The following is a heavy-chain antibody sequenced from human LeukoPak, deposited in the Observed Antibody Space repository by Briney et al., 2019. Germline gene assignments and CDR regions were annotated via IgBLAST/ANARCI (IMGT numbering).Heavy chain of an antibody. CDR3: ASGSTSNQFDY. J-gene: IGHJ4*02. V-gene: IGHV4-34*01. CDR2: INHSGST. D-gene: IGHD2-2*01. CDR1: GGSFSGYY. Sequence: SETLSLTCAVYGGSFSGYYWSWIRQPPGKGLEWIGEINHSGSTNYNPSLKSRVTISVDTSKNQFSLKLSSVTAADTAVYYCASGSTSNQFDYWGQGTLVTVSS.